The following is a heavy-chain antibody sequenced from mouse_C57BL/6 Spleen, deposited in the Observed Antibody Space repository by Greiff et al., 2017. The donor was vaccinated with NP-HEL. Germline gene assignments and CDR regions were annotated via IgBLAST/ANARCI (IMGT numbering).Heavy chain of an antibody. V-gene: IGHV5-6*01. CDR3: ARQSFYGYDGDWYFDV. D-gene: IGHD2-2*01. J-gene: IGHJ1*03. CDR1: GFTFSSYG. CDR2: ISSGGSYT. Sequence: EVQGVESGGDLVKPGGSLKLSCAASGFTFSSYGMSWVRQTPDKRLEWVATISSGGSYTYYPDSVKGRFTISRDNAKNTLYLQMSSLKSEDTAIYYCARQSFYGYDGDWYFDVWGTGTTVTVSS.